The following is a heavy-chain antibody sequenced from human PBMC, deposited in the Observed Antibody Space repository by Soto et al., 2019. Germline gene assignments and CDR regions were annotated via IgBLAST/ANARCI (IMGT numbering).Heavy chain of an antibody. Sequence: LSCAASGFTFNIYWMHWVRQAPGKGLVWVSRISSDGSSTTYADSVKDRFTISRDNAKNTLYLQMNSLRVEDTALYYCARAPKGYGMDVWGQGTTVTV. J-gene: IGHJ6*02. CDR1: GFTFNIYW. CDR2: ISSDGSST. CDR3: ARAPKGYGMDV. V-gene: IGHV3-74*01.